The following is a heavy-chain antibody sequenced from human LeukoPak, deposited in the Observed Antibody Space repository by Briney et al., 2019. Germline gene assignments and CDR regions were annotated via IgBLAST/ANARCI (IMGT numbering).Heavy chain of an antibody. CDR1: GFTFSSYG. Sequence: PGGSLRLSCAASGFTFSSYGMNWVRQAPGKGLEWVSSISSSSSYIYYADSVKGRFTISRDNAKNSLYLQMNSLRAEDTAVYYCARDRPRGYSSGCSDYWGQGTLVTVSS. D-gene: IGHD6-19*01. V-gene: IGHV3-21*01. CDR2: ISSSSSYI. CDR3: ARDRPRGYSSGCSDY. J-gene: IGHJ4*02.